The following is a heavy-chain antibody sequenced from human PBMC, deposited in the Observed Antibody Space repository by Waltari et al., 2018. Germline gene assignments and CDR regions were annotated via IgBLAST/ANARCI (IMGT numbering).Heavy chain of an antibody. V-gene: IGHV3-30*15. Sequence: QVQLVASGGGVVQSGRSLRLSCAASGFSLSQYAVHWVRQAPGKGLEWVGVTSPDGFNKYYADSVQGRFTISRDRSLQMSALRSEDTAVYYCARGGSDRAPLDYWGRGTLVTVSS. D-gene: IGHD1-1*01. CDR2: TSPDGFNK. CDR1: GFSLSQYA. J-gene: IGHJ4*02. CDR3: ARGGSDRAPLDY.